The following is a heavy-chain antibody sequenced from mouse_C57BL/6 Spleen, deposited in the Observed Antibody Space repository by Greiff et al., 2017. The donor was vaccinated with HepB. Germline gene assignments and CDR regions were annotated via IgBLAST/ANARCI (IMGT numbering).Heavy chain of an antibody. CDR3: ARANPPYYYGSSLWLAY. CDR2: ISTYYGDA. V-gene: IGHV1-67*01. Sequence: VQLQQSGPELVRPGVSVKISCKGSGYTFTDYAMHWVKQSHAKSLEWIGVISTYYGDASYNQKFKDKATMTVDKSSSTAYMELARLTSEDSPVYYCARANPPYYYGSSLWLAYWGQGTLVTVSA. D-gene: IGHD1-1*01. J-gene: IGHJ3*01. CDR1: GYTFTDYA.